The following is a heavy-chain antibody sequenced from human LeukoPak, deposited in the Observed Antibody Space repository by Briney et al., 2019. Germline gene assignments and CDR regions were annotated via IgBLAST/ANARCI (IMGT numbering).Heavy chain of an antibody. J-gene: IGHJ4*02. CDR2: INPNSGGT. V-gene: IGHV1-2*02. D-gene: IGHD2-21*02. Sequence: GVSVKVSCKASGYTFTGYYMHWVRQAPGQGLEWMGWINPNSGGTNYAQKFRGRVTMTRDTSISTAYMELSRLRSDDTAVYYCARVPHCGGDCYLNYWGQGTLVTVSS. CDR1: GYTFTGYY. CDR3: ARVPHCGGDCYLNY.